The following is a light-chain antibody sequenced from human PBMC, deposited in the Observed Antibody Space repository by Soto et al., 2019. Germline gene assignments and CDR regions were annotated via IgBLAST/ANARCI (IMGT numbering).Light chain of an antibody. Sequence: EIVLTQSPGTLSLSPGERATLSCRASQSVSSSYLAWYQQKPGQAPRLLIYGASSRATGIPDRFSGSGSGTDFTLTISRLEPEDFALYYCQQYGSSVITFGPGTKVDIK. V-gene: IGKV3-20*01. CDR2: GAS. J-gene: IGKJ3*01. CDR3: QQYGSSVIT. CDR1: QSVSSSY.